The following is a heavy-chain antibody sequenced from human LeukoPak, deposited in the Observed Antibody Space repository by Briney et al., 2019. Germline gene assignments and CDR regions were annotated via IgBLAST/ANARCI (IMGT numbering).Heavy chain of an antibody. CDR1: GDSVSSNSAA. CDR2: TYYRSKWYN. J-gene: IGHJ6*03. V-gene: IGHV6-1*01. CDR3: ARSIAVAGSPSYYYYYYMDV. D-gene: IGHD6-19*01. Sequence: SRTLSLTCAISGDSVSSNSAAWNWIRQSPSRGLEWLGRTYYRSKWYNDYAVSVKSRITINPDTSKNQFSLQLSSVTPEDTAVYYCARSIAVAGSPSYYYYYYMDVWGKGTTVTVSS.